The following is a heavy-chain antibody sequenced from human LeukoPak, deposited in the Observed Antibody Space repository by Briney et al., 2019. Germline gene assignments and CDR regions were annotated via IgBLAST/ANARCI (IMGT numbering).Heavy chain of an antibody. V-gene: IGHV4-38-2*01. CDR2: VYHTGNA. CDR3: ARWVSSNRNWFDP. CDR1: GYSISHGYY. J-gene: IGHJ5*02. D-gene: IGHD6-13*01. Sequence: SETLSLTCAVSGYSISHGYYWGWVRQPPGEGLEWIGVVYHTGNAYYNPSLKSRVTTSVDTSNNQFSLRVTSVTAADTAVYYCARWVSSNRNWFDPWGQGTLVIVSS.